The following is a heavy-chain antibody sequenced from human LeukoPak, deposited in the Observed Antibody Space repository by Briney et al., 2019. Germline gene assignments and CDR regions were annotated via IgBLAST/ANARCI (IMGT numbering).Heavy chain of an antibody. J-gene: IGHJ4*02. CDR1: GFTFSSYW. V-gene: IGHV3-7*01. CDR3: ARDGYYDSSVPRPPCDY. Sequence: PGGSLRLSCAASGFTFSSYWMSWVRQAPGKGLKWVATIKQDGSEKYYVDSVKGRFTISRDNAKNSLYLQMNSVRAEDTAVYYCARDGYYDSSVPRPPCDYWGQGTLVTVSS. CDR2: IKQDGSEK. D-gene: IGHD3-22*01.